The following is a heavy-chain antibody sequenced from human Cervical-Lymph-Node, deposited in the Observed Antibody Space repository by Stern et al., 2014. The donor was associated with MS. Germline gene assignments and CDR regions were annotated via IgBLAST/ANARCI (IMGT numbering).Heavy chain of an antibody. D-gene: IGHD5/OR15-5a*01. CDR2: IHTSGTT. V-gene: IGHV4-4*07. J-gene: IGHJ5*02. CDR3: AREIIVSRGSWFDP. Sequence: VQLVESGPGLVKPSETLSLTCNVSGGSISHFYWHWIRQPAGQGLQWIGRIHTSGTTDYNPSLNRRVTMSIDTSKNQFSLKVTSVTAADTAIYYCAREIIVSRGSWFDPWGQGTLVTVSS. CDR1: GGSISHFY.